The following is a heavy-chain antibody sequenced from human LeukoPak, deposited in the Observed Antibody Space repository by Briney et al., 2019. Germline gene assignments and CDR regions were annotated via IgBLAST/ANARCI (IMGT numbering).Heavy chain of an antibody. CDR3: ARESSVEAHKAFDY. D-gene: IGHD1-26*01. CDR1: GFTFSNYW. Sequence: GGSLRLSCAASGFTFSNYWMHWVRQAPGKGLVWVSRINSDGSSTSYADSVKGRFTISRDNAKNTLYLQMNSLRTEDTAVYYCARESSVEAHKAFDYWGQGTLVTVSS. J-gene: IGHJ4*02. V-gene: IGHV3-74*01. CDR2: INSDGSST.